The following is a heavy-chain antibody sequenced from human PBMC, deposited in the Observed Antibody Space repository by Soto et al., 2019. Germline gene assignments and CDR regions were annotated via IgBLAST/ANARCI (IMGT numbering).Heavy chain of an antibody. CDR2: ISSNGGTT. D-gene: IGHD1-7*01. Sequence: EVQLAESGGGMVQPGGSLRLSCVASGFTFSSYDMHWVRQAPGKGLEYVSSISSNGGTTYYGNSVKCRFTISRDNSKNTPYLQMGSLRDEDMAVYYCVRRVSGNYDYWGQGTLVTVSS. CDR3: VRRVSGNYDY. J-gene: IGHJ4*02. V-gene: IGHV3-64*01. CDR1: GFTFSSYD.